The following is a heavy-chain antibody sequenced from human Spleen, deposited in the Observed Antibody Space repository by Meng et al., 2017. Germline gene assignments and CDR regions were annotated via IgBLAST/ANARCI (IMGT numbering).Heavy chain of an antibody. D-gene: IGHD6-19*01. CDR2: IRSKAYGGTT. CDR1: GFTFGDYA. Sequence: GESLRLSCTASGFTFGDYAMGWVRQAPGKGLEWVGFIRSKAYGGTTEYAASVRGRFTISRDNSKSIAYLQMNSLKTEDTGVYYCNVPIAVDYYYYGLDVWGQGTTVTVSS. CDR3: NVPIAVDYYYYGLDV. V-gene: IGHV3-49*04. J-gene: IGHJ6*02.